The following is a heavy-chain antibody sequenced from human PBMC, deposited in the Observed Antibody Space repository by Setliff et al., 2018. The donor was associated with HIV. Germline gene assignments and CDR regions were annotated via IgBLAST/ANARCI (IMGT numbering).Heavy chain of an antibody. J-gene: IGHJ3*02. CDR2: IYFSGST. V-gene: IGHV4-39*01. CDR1: GGSISSSSHY. D-gene: IGHD5-18*01. CDR3: ARPRYTYGTPPAFDI. Sequence: SETLSLTCTVSGGSISSSSHYWGWIRQPPGKGLEWIGSIYFSGSTYYNPSLKSRVTISVGTSKNQFSLKLSSVTAADTAVYYCARPRYTYGTPPAFDIWGRGTVVTVSS.